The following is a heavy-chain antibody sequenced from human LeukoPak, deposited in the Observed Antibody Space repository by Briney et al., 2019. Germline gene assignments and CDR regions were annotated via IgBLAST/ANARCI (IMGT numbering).Heavy chain of an antibody. CDR3: ARGGYYDNSGASDY. Sequence: GGSLRLSCAASGFTVSSNYMSWVRQAPGKGLEWVSGINWNGDSTGYADSVKGRFTISRDNAKNSLYVQMNSLRAEDTALYYCARGGYYDNSGASDYWGQGTLVTASS. J-gene: IGHJ4*02. CDR1: GFTVSSNY. V-gene: IGHV3-20*04. CDR2: INWNGDST. D-gene: IGHD3-22*01.